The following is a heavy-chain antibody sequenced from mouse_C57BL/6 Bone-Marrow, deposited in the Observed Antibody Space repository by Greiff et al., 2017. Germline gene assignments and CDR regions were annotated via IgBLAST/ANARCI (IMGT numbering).Heavy chain of an antibody. D-gene: IGHD2-3*01. CDR3: ASLDGYPWYCDV. V-gene: IGHV1-54*01. CDR2: INPGSGGT. CDR1: GYAFTNYL. J-gene: IGHJ1*01. Sequence: QVQLQQSGAELVRPGTSVKVSCKASGYAFTNYLIEWVKQRPGQGLEWIGVINPGSGGTNYNEKFKGKATLTADKSSSTASMQLSSLTSEDSAVYFCASLDGYPWYCDVWGSGTAVTVSS.